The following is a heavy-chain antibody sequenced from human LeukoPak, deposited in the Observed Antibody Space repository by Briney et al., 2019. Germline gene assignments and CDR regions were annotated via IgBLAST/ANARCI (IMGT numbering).Heavy chain of an antibody. D-gene: IGHD5-12*01. CDR2: MNPNSGNT. Sequence: ASVKVSCKASVYTFTSYDINWVRQATGQGLEWMGWMNPNSGNTGYAQKFQGRVTMTRNTSISTAYMELSSLRSEDTAVYYCARGSGYSGYDYYYGMDVWGQGTTVTVSS. J-gene: IGHJ6*02. CDR3: ARGSGYSGYDYYYGMDV. V-gene: IGHV1-8*01. CDR1: VYTFTSYD.